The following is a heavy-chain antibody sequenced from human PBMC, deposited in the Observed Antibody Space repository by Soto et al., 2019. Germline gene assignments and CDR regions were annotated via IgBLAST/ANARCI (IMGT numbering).Heavy chain of an antibody. D-gene: IGHD3-22*01. CDR1: GYTFTGYG. Sequence: QVQLVQSGAEVKKPGASVKVSCKASGYTFTGYGISWVRQAPGQGLEWMGWIGVYNGDAKYAEKFQGRVTMTIDTATSTAHMELRSLRYDDTAVYYCARDEVVLNFDYWCQGTVVTVSS. CDR3: ARDEVVLNFDY. J-gene: IGHJ4*02. CDR2: IGVYNGDA. V-gene: IGHV1-18*01.